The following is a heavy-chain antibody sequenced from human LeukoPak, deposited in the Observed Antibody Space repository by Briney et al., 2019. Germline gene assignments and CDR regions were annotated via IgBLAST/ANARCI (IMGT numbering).Heavy chain of an antibody. J-gene: IGHJ4*02. Sequence: GGSLRLSCAASGFTVSSNYMSWVRQAPGKGLEWVSVIYSGGSTYYADSVKGRFTISRENSKNTLYLQMNSLRAEDTAVYYCAKDVGTQQLGNWGQGTLVTVSS. CDR3: AKDVGTQQLGN. CDR2: IYSGGST. CDR1: GFTVSSNY. D-gene: IGHD6-13*01. V-gene: IGHV3-53*01.